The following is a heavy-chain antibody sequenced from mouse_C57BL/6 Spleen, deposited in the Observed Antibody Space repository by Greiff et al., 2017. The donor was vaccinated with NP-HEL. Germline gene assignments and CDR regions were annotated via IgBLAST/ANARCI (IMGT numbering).Heavy chain of an antibody. CDR2: IWTGGGT. CDR3: ASHYYGSRGTYFDV. J-gene: IGHJ1*03. V-gene: IGHV2-9-1*01. CDR1: GFSLTSYA. Sequence: QVQLQQSGPGLVAPSQSLSTTCTVSGFSLTSYAISWVRQPPGKGLEWLGVIWTGGGTNYNSARKSRLSISKDNSKSQVFLKMNSLQTDDTARYYCASHYYGSRGTYFDVWGTGTTVTVSS. D-gene: IGHD1-1*01.